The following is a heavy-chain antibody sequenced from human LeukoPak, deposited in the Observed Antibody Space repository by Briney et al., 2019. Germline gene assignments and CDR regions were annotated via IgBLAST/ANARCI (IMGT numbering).Heavy chain of an antibody. Sequence: PGGSLRLSCAASGFTFSSYNMNWVRQAPGKGLEWISYISSDRSTIYYADSVKGRFTISRDNAKNSLYLQMNSLRAEDTAVYYCARDMGGYYTGADYWGQGTLVTVSS. D-gene: IGHD3-3*01. J-gene: IGHJ4*02. CDR3: ARDMGGYYTGADY. V-gene: IGHV3-48*04. CDR1: GFTFSSYN. CDR2: ISSDRSTI.